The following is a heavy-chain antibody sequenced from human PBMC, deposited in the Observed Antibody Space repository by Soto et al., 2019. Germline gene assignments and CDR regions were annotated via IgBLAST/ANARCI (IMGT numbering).Heavy chain of an antibody. V-gene: IGHV1-18*01. CDR3: ARERDGSSWSSAESLQY. Sequence: ASVKVSCKASGYIFSNYGISWVRQALGQGLEWMGWISTYNANTYYAQKFQGRVTMTTDTSTSTAYMELRSLRSDDTAVFYCARERDGSSWSSAESLQYWGQGTLVTVSS. J-gene: IGHJ1*01. D-gene: IGHD6-13*01. CDR2: ISTYNANT. CDR1: GYIFSNYG.